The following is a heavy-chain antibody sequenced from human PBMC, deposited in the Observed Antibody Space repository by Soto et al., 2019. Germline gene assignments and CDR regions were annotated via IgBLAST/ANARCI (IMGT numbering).Heavy chain of an antibody. CDR3: ARDVSTVSGGYFLAALDI. CDR2: IKGDGSAK. D-gene: IGHD4-17*01. Sequence: EVQLVESGGGLVQPGGSLRLSCAASGFTFGNYWMTWVRQAPGKGLEWVANIKGDGSAKSYLDSVRGRFTVSRDNAENSLFLQMNILRAEDTALYYCARDVSTVSGGYFLAALDIWGQGTMVSVS. CDR1: GFTFGNYW. J-gene: IGHJ3*02. V-gene: IGHV3-7*05.